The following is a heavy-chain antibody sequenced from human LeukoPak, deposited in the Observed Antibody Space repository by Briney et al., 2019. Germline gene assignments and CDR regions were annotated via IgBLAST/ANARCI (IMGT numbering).Heavy chain of an antibody. J-gene: IGHJ4*02. V-gene: IGHV3-30*02. Sequence: GGSLRLSCAASGFTFSSYGMHWVRQAPGKGLEWVAFIRYDGSNKYYADSVKGRFTISRDNSKNTLYLQMNSLRAEDTAVYYCAKDQVAAFWRGYPDYWGQGTLVTVSS. D-gene: IGHD3-3*01. CDR1: GFTFSSYG. CDR3: AKDQVAAFWRGYPDY. CDR2: IRYDGSNK.